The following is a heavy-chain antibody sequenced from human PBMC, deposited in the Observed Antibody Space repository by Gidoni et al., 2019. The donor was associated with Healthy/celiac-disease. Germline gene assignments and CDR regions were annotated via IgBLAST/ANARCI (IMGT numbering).Heavy chain of an antibody. Sequence: EVQLVESGGGLVKPGGSLSLSCAASGFTFSSYSMNWVRQAPGKGLEWVSSISSSSSYIDYADSVKGRFTISRDNAKNSLYLQMNSLRAEDTAVYYCARDQAAAGTFDYWGQGTLVTVSS. J-gene: IGHJ4*02. CDR1: GFTFSSYS. CDR3: ARDQAAAGTFDY. D-gene: IGHD6-13*01. CDR2: ISSSSSYI. V-gene: IGHV3-21*01.